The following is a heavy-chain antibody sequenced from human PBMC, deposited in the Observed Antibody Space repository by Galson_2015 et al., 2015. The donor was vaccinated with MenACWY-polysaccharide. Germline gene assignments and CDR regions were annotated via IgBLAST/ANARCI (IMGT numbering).Heavy chain of an antibody. Sequence: SLRLSCAGSGVTFSSYGMGWVRQAPGKGLEWVSGLSPTTGTTYYADSVRGRFPVSRDNSKNTLYLQMDRLGTEDTSLYYCATGAAHYGSGNYYDYWGQGTQVTVSS. D-gene: IGHD3-10*01. CDR3: ATGAAHYGSGNYYDY. V-gene: IGHV3-23*01. CDR2: LSPTTGTT. J-gene: IGHJ4*02. CDR1: GVTFSSYG.